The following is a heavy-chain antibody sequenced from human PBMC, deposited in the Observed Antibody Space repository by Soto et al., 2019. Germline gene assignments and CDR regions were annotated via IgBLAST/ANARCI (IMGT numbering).Heavy chain of an antibody. Sequence: HPGGSLRLSCAASGFTFSSYAMNWVRQAPGKGLEWVSGISASGGSTYYADSVKGRFTISRDNSKNMLYLQMNNLRAEDTAVYYCAKVRRSSIVVVVAATVDFDYWGQGTLVTVSS. D-gene: IGHD2-15*01. CDR3: AKVRRSSIVVVVAATVDFDY. CDR2: ISASGGST. J-gene: IGHJ4*02. V-gene: IGHV3-23*01. CDR1: GFTFSSYA.